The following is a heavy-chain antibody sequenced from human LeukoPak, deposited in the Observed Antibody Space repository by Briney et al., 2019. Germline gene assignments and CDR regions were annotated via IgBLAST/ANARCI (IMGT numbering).Heavy chain of an antibody. J-gene: IGHJ2*01. D-gene: IGHD2-2*02. CDR2: INHSGST. CDR3: ARRYYTDWYFDL. Sequence: SETLSLTCAVYGGSFSGYYWSWIRQPPGKGLEWIGEINHSGSTNYNPSLKSRVTISVDTSKNQFSLKLNSLTAADTAVYYCARRYYTDWYFDLWGRGTLVTVSS. V-gene: IGHV4-34*01. CDR1: GGSFSGYY.